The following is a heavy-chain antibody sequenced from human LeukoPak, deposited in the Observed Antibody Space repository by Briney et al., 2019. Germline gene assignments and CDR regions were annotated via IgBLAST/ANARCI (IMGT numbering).Heavy chain of an antibody. J-gene: IGHJ3*02. V-gene: IGHV3-23*01. CDR1: GFTFSSYA. Sequence: GGSLRLSCAASGFTFSSYAMSWVRQAPGKGLEWVSAISGSGGSTYYADSVKGRFTISRDNAKNSLYLQMNSLRAEDTALYYCAKALYKLAHGAFDIWGQGTMVTVSS. D-gene: IGHD3-10*01. CDR2: ISGSGGST. CDR3: AKALYKLAHGAFDI.